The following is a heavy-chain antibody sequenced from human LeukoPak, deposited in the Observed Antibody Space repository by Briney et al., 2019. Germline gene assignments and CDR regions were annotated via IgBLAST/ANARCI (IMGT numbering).Heavy chain of an antibody. CDR2: INHSGST. CDR3: ARGQDSIPASYES. J-gene: IGHJ4*02. CDR1: GGSFSGYY. Sequence: SETLSLTSAVYGGSFSGYYWSWIRQPPGKGLEWIGEINHSGSTNYNPSLKSRVTISVDTSKNQFSLKLSSVTAADTAVYYCARGQDSIPASYESWGQGTLVTVSS. V-gene: IGHV4-34*01. D-gene: IGHD2-2*01.